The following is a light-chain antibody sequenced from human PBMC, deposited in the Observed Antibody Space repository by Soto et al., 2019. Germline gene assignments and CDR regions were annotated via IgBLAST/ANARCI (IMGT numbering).Light chain of an antibody. V-gene: IGLV2-23*02. CDR1: SSDFGIYNL. CDR2: EVS. Sequence: QSALTQPASVSGSPGQSITISCTGTSSDFGIYNLVSWYQQHPGKAPKLMIYEVSKRPSGVSNRFSGSKSGNTASLTISGLQAEDEADYYCCSYAGSSTWVFGGGTKVTVL. J-gene: IGLJ3*02. CDR3: CSYAGSSTWV.